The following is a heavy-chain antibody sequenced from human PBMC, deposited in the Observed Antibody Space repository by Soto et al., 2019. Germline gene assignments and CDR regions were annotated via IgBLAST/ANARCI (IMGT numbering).Heavy chain of an antibody. D-gene: IGHD5-18*01. CDR3: ARADAAGYPGSFDY. Sequence: ASVKVSCKASGYTFTSHYMHSVRLAPGQGLEWMGIINPSGGSTSYAQKIQGRVTMTRDESTSTAYMELSSLRSEDTAVYYCARADAAGYPGSFDYWGQGALVTVSS. V-gene: IGHV1-46*01. CDR2: INPSGGST. J-gene: IGHJ4*02. CDR1: GYTFTSHY.